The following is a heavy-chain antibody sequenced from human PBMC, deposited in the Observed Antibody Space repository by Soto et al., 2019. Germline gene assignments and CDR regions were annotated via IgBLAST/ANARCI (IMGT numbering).Heavy chain of an antibody. V-gene: IGHV4-30-2*01. CDR2: IYHSGST. J-gene: IGHJ4*02. CDR3: ARGNVVAIDY. D-gene: IGHD2-21*01. Sequence: QLQVQESGSGLVKPSQTLSLTCAVSGGSISSGGYSWSWIRQPPGKGLEWIGYIYHSGSTYYNPALKSRVTISVERSKNQFSLKLSSVTAADTAVYYCARGNVVAIDYWGQGTLVTVSS. CDR1: GGSISSGGYS.